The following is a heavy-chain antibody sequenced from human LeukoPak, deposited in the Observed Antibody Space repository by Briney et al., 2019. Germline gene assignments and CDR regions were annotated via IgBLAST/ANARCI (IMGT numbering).Heavy chain of an antibody. Sequence: GGSLRLSCAASGFTFGSYAMSWVPQGPGKGLEWVSSISGSGSSTYYADSVKGRFTISRDNSKDTLYLQMNSLRVEDTAIYYCATGPFFYYDASGYNYFDSWGQGTLVTVSS. CDR2: ISGSGSST. CDR3: ATGPFFYYDASGYNYFDS. CDR1: GFTFGSYA. D-gene: IGHD3-22*01. V-gene: IGHV3-23*01. J-gene: IGHJ4*02.